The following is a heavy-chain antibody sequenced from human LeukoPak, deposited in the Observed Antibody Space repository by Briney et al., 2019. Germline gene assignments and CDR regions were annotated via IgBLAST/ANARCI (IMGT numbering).Heavy chain of an antibody. D-gene: IGHD2-15*01. CDR2: ISGSGGST. V-gene: IGHV3-23*01. Sequence: TGGSLRLSCAASGFTFSSYAMSWVRQAPGKGLEWVSAISGSGGSTYYADSVKGRFTISRDNSKNTLYLQMNSLRAEDTAVYYCAKDSSMGGYCSGGSCLPPDYWGQGTLVTVSS. CDR3: AKDSSMGGYCSGGSCLPPDY. J-gene: IGHJ4*02. CDR1: GFTFSSYA.